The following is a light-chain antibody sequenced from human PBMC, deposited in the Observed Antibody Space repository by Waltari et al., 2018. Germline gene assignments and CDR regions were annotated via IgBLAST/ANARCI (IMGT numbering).Light chain of an antibody. V-gene: IGKV1-6*01. J-gene: IGKJ1*01. Sequence: AIQMTQSPSSLSASVGDRVTITCRASQGIRNDLGWYQQKPGKAPKLLIYAASSLQSGDPSRFSGTGSGTDFTLTISSLQPEDFATYYCLQDYIYPWTFGQGTKVEIK. CDR1: QGIRND. CDR2: AAS. CDR3: LQDYIYPWT.